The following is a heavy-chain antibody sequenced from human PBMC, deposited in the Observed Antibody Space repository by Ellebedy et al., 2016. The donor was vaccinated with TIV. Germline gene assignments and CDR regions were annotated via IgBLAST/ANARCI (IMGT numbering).Heavy chain of an antibody. Sequence: SGPTLVKPTQTLTLTCTFSGFSLSTSGMCVSWIRQPSGEALEWLARIDWDDDEYYNTSLRTRLTISKDTSKNQVVLRMTNMDPVDTATYYCAHRGGYCSSVSCLPAGWFDPWGQGTLVTVSS. CDR2: IDWDDDE. CDR3: AHRGGYCSSVSCLPAGWFDP. CDR1: GFSLSTSGMC. V-gene: IGHV2-70*12. D-gene: IGHD2-2*01. J-gene: IGHJ5*02.